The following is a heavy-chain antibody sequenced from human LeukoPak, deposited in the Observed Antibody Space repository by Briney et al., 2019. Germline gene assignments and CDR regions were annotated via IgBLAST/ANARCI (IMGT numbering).Heavy chain of an antibody. Sequence: GQTLTLSCTASGFTFSSCGMSWVRNGQAHGQGRDSTIRGSGGGTYWLDSVKCRFTISRDNSKNTVYLQMNSLRAEDTGVYYCAKDRSCTNDVCHEDFDYWGQGTLVTVSS. D-gene: IGHD2-8*01. CDR3: AKDRSCTNDVCHEDFDY. J-gene: IGHJ4*02. CDR1: GFTFSSCG. V-gene: IGHV3-23*01. CDR2: IRGSGGGT.